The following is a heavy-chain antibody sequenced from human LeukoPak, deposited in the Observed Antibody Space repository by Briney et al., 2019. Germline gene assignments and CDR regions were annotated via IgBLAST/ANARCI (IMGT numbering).Heavy chain of an antibody. CDR1: GFTFSSYE. Sequence: GGSLRLSCAASGFTFSSYEMNWVRQAPGKGLEWVSYISSSGSTIYYADSVKGRFTISRDNAKNSLYLQMNSLRAEDTAVYYCAKAIRYYYDSSGYYHYGDYWGQGTLVTVSS. V-gene: IGHV3-48*03. D-gene: IGHD3-22*01. CDR2: ISSSGSTI. CDR3: AKAIRYYYDSSGYYHYGDY. J-gene: IGHJ4*02.